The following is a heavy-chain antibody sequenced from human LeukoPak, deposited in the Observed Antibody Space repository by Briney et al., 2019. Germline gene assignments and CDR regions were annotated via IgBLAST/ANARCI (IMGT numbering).Heavy chain of an antibody. D-gene: IGHD3-22*01. Sequence: SETLSLTCAVYGGSFSGYYWSWIRQHPGKGLEWIGYIYYSGSTYYNPSLKSRVTISVDTSKNQFSLKLSSVTAADTAVYYCARADYYDSSGYFDAFDIWGQGTMVTVSS. J-gene: IGHJ3*02. CDR2: IYYSGST. CDR1: GGSFSGYY. V-gene: IGHV4-31*11. CDR3: ARADYYDSSGYFDAFDI.